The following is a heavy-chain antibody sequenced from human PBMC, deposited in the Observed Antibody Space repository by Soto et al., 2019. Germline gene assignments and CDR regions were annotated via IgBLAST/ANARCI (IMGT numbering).Heavy chain of an antibody. CDR3: ARGSRSSRSIAVAGTATRDYYYGMDV. D-gene: IGHD6-19*01. CDR2: INSDGSST. V-gene: IGHV3-74*01. Sequence: GGSLRLSCAASGFTFSSYWMHWVRQAPGKGLVWVSRINSDGSSTSYADSVKGRFTISRDNAKNTLYLQMNSRRAEDTAVDYCARGSRSSRSIAVAGTATRDYYYGMDVWGQGTTVTVSS. J-gene: IGHJ6*02. CDR1: GFTFSSYW.